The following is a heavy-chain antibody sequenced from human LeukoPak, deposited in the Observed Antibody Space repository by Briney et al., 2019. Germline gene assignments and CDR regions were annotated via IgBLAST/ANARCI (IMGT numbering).Heavy chain of an antibody. V-gene: IGHV4-61*02. D-gene: IGHD3-10*01. J-gene: IGHJ4*02. CDR1: GGSISSGGHY. Sequence: YPSETLSLTCTVSGGSISSGGHYWSWIRQPAGKGLEYLGRISSTGSTNYNPSLRSRVTISADTSKNHFSLKLTSVTAADTAVYYCARDQTYSGSGIYTYFDYWGQGILVTVSS. CDR3: ARDQTYSGSGIYTYFDY. CDR2: ISSTGST.